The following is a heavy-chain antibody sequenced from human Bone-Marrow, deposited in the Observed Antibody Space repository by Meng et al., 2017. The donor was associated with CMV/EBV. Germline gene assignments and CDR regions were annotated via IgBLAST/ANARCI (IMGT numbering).Heavy chain of an antibody. CDR1: GYTFTGYY. Sequence: ASVKVSCKASGYTFTGYYIHWVRQAPGQGLEWMGCINPNSGSTNYAQKLQGRVTMTRDTSSSTAYMELSRLISDDTAVYYCARVLSEYRYFDYWGQGTLVTVSS. CDR3: ARVLSEYRYFDY. V-gene: IGHV1-2*02. CDR2: INPNSGST. J-gene: IGHJ4*02. D-gene: IGHD6-6*01.